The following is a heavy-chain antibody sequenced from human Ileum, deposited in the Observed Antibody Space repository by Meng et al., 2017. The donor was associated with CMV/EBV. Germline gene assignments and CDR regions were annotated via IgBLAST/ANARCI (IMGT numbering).Heavy chain of an antibody. J-gene: IGHJ5*01. D-gene: IGHD3-3*01. CDR3: AIGLLSGYFKQLARDDS. CDR2: TRNKANSYTT. Sequence: GESLKISCAASGFTVSYHYIDWVRQAPGKGLEWVGRTRNKANSYTTEYAASVKSIFTISRDDSKNSLYLQMNSVKTDDTAVYYCAIGLLSGYFKQLARDDSWGQGTLVTVSS. CDR1: GFTVSYHY. V-gene: IGHV3-72*01.